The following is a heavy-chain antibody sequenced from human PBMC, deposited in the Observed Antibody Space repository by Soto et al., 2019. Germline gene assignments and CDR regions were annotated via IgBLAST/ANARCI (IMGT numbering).Heavy chain of an antibody. CDR1: GFSVSNNY. CDR2: IYSGGST. J-gene: IGHJ3*01. CDR3: ARDRGYR. Sequence: QLVESGGGLVQPGGSLRLSCAASGFSVSNNYMKWVRQAPGKGLEWVSLIYSGGSTYYAYSVKGRFTISRDNSKNTLFLQMNSLRVEDTAIYYCARDRGYRWGQGTMVTVSS. V-gene: IGHV3-66*01. D-gene: IGHD5-12*01.